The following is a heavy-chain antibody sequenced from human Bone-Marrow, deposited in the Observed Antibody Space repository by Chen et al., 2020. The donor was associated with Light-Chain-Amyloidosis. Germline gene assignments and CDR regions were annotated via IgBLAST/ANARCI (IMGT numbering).Heavy chain of an antibody. D-gene: IGHD6-25*01. Sequence: QVQLQESGPGLVKPSQTLSLTCTVSGGSIRSGDYYWSWLRQPPGKGLQWIGHIYHSGSINHNPSLNSRVTMSVDTSRNQFSLKLTSVTAADTAVYYCAREVAANYNFYMDVWGKGTTVIVSS. V-gene: IGHV4-30-4*01. CDR3: AREVAANYNFYMDV. CDR2: IYHSGSI. J-gene: IGHJ6*03. CDR1: GGSIRSGDYY.